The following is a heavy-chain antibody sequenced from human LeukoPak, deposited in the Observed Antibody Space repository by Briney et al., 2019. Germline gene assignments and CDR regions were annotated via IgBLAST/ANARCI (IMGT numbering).Heavy chain of an antibody. CDR3: ARDPSNTSGWYIYFDY. J-gene: IGHJ4*02. CDR1: GYTXTRYG. Sequence: ASVKVSCKASGYTXTRYGIAGVRQAPGQGLEWMGWISTYNGDTKYAQKSQGRVTMTTDTSTSTAYMDLRSLRSDDTAVYYCARDPSNTSGWYIYFDYWGQGTLVTVSS. V-gene: IGHV1-18*01. D-gene: IGHD6-19*01. CDR2: ISTYNGDT.